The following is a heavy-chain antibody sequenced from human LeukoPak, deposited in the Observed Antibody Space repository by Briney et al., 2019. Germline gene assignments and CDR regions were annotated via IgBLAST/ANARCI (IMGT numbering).Heavy chain of an antibody. V-gene: IGHV5-51*01. CDR2: IYPGDYDT. CDR3: ARHFPYDSSGYYYFDY. CDR1: GYSVTSYW. Sequence: RTGESLKISCKGSGYSVTSYWIGGVRQMPGKGLEWTGSIYPGDYDTRSRTPFQGTVPLSADKSLSPAYLQWSSLKASDPAMYYRARHFPYDSSGYYYFDYWGQGTLVTVSS. J-gene: IGHJ4*02. D-gene: IGHD3-22*01.